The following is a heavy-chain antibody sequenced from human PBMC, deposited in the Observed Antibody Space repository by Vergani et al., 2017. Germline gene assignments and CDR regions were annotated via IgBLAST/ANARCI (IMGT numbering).Heavy chain of an antibody. Sequence: DVHLAESGGGFFQPGGSLRLSCSASGFSFNSYWMHWVRQVPGKGLLWVSRIKSDGSITAYADSVKGRFTISRDNAQNTLYLQMNSLRAEDTAVYYCARDQATVTYYYYYYMDVWGKGTTVTVSS. CDR3: ARDQATVTYYYYYYMDV. J-gene: IGHJ6*03. CDR1: GFSFNSYW. D-gene: IGHD4-11*01. V-gene: IGHV3-74*03. CDR2: IKSDGSIT.